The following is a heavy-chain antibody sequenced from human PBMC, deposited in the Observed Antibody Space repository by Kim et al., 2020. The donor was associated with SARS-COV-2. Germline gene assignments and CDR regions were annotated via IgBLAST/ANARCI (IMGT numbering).Heavy chain of an antibody. CDR3: ARERSDGFDI. J-gene: IGHJ3*02. D-gene: IGHD3-16*01. V-gene: IGHV4-59*01. Sequence: SETLSLTCTVSGGSISTYYWNWIRQSPGKGLEAIGYIYQSGSTNYNPSLKSRVTISVDTSKNLFSLNLRSVTAADTAVYYCARERSDGFDIWGLGTLVTV. CDR2: IYQSGST. CDR1: GGSISTYY.